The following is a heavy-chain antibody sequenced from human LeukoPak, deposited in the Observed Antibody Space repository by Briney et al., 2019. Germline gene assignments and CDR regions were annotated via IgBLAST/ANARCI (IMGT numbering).Heavy chain of an antibody. D-gene: IGHD3-10*01. CDR1: DYTFTTYY. CDR2: INPSGGST. CDR3: ARGPPPYGSGTYYLDY. V-gene: IGHV1-46*01. J-gene: IGHJ4*02. Sequence: ASVTVSCKSSDYTFTTYYMHWVRQAPGQGLEWMGIINPSGGSTSYAQKFQARVTMTRDTSTTTVYMELSSLRSEDTAVYYCARGPPPYGSGTYYLDYWGQGTLVTVSS.